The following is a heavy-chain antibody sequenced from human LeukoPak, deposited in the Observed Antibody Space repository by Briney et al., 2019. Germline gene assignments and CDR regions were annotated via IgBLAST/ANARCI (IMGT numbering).Heavy chain of an antibody. Sequence: SQTLSHTCAISGHSVSSNSDAWNWIRHSPSRGLEWLGRTYYRSKWYNDYAVSVKSRITINPDTSKNQFSLQLNSETPEDTAVYYCARENGVSGWTFDYWGQGTLVTVSS. CDR2: TYYRSKWYN. D-gene: IGHD6-19*01. CDR3: ARENGVSGWTFDY. CDR1: GHSVSSNSDA. V-gene: IGHV6-1*01. J-gene: IGHJ4*02.